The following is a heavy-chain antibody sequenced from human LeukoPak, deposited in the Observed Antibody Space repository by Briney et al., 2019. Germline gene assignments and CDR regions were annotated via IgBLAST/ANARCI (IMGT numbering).Heavy chain of an antibody. CDR1: GYSFTSYW. J-gene: IGHJ4*02. Sequence: GESLKISCKGSGYSFTSYWIGWVRQMPGKGLEWMGIIYPGDSDTRYRPSFQGQVTISADKSISTAYLQWSSLKASDTAMYYCARFGAGSSWPPHYYFDYWGQGTLATVSS. D-gene: IGHD6-13*01. CDR3: ARFGAGSSWPPHYYFDY. V-gene: IGHV5-51*01. CDR2: IYPGDSDT.